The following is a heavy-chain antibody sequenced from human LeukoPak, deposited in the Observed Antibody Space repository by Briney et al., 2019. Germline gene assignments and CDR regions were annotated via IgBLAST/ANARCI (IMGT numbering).Heavy chain of an antibody. D-gene: IGHD5-12*01. V-gene: IGHV4-59*12. CDR2: IYYSGST. CDR3: ARSVAPTRPYYFDY. J-gene: IGHJ4*02. CDR1: GGSISNYY. Sequence: SETLSLTCTVSGGSISNYYWSWIRQPPGKGLEWIGYIYYSGSTNYNPSLKSRVTMSVDTSKNQFSLKLSSVTAADTAVYYCARSVAPTRPYYFDYWGQGTLVTVSS.